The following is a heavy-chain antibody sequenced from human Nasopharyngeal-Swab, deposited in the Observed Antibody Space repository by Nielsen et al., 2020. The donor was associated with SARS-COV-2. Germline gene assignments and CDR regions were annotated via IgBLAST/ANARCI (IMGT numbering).Heavy chain of an antibody. Sequence: SVKVSCKASGGTFSSYAISWVRQAPGQGLEWMGRIIPILGIANYAQKFQGRVTITADKSTSTAYMELSSLRSEDTAVYYCARGTMVRGVIISDPLNWGQGTLVTVSS. CDR3: ARGTMVRGVIISDPLN. CDR1: GGTFSSYA. V-gene: IGHV1-69*04. CDR2: IIPILGIA. J-gene: IGHJ4*02. D-gene: IGHD3-10*01.